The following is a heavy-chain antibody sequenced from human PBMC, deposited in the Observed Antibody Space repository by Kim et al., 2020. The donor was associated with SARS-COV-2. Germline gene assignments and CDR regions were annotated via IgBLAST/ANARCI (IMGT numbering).Heavy chain of an antibody. V-gene: IGHV3-74*01. Sequence: GGSLRLSCTASGFTFGDYWIHWVRQVPGKGLVWVARITSDGTNTHYADSVKGRFITSRDNAKDTVSLQMSGLGADDTAVYYCARDGGLGTPFDCWGQGALVTVSS. CDR2: ITSDGTNT. J-gene: IGHJ4*02. CDR3: ARDGGLGTPFDC. D-gene: IGHD1-7*01. CDR1: GFTFGDYW.